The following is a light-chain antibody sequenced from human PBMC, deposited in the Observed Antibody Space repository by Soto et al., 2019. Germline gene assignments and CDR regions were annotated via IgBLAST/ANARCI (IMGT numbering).Light chain of an antibody. Sequence: QSVLTQPPSASGTPGQRVTISCSGSSSNIGSNTVNWYQQLPGTAPKLLIYSNNQRPSGVTDRFSGYKSGTSASLAISGLQSEDEADYYCAAWDDSLNGRVFGGGTKLTVL. J-gene: IGLJ2*01. CDR1: SSNIGSNT. CDR2: SNN. V-gene: IGLV1-44*01. CDR3: AAWDDSLNGRV.